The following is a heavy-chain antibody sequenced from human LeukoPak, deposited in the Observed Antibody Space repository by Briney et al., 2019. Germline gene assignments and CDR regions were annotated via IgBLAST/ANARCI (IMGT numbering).Heavy chain of an antibody. CDR3: ARAYDYVWGSYRYAPLSSYYMDV. Sequence: SETLSLTCTVSGGSISSYYWGWIRQPPGKGLGWIGYIYYSGSTNYNPSLKSRVTISVDTSKNQFSLKLSSVTAADTAVYYCARAYDYVWGSYRYAPLSSYYMDVWGKGTTVTVSS. V-gene: IGHV4-59*01. J-gene: IGHJ6*03. CDR1: GGSISSYY. CDR2: IYYSGST. D-gene: IGHD3-16*02.